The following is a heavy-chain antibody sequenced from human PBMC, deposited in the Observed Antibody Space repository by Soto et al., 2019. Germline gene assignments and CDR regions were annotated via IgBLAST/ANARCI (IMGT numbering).Heavy chain of an antibody. Sequence: QVQLVQSGAEEKKPGASVKVSCKASGYTFTSYAMHWVRQGPGQSLEWMGWINAGNGNTKYSQKFQGRVTITRDTSASTAYMELSSLRSEDTAVYYCARSIVVVTALDYWGQGTLVTVSS. V-gene: IGHV1-3*05. CDR3: ARSIVVVTALDY. CDR1: GYTFTSYA. D-gene: IGHD2-21*02. J-gene: IGHJ4*02. CDR2: INAGNGNT.